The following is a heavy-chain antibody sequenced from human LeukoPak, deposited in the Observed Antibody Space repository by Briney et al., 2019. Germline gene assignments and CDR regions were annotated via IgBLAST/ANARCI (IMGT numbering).Heavy chain of an antibody. V-gene: IGHV1-2*02. CDR3: ARVFPPINGYGSGSYSFLGSLDP. CDR1: GYTFTGYY. D-gene: IGHD3-10*01. J-gene: IGHJ5*02. CDR2: INPNSGDT. Sequence: GASVKVSCKASGYTFTGYYMHWVRQAPGQGLEWMGWINPNSGDTNYAQKFQGRVTMTRDTSVTTVYMELNRLRSDDTAVYYCARVFPPINGYGSGSYSFLGSLDPWGQGTLVTVSS.